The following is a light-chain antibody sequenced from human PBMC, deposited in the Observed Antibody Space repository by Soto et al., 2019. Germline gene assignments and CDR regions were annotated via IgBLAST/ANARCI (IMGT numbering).Light chain of an antibody. V-gene: IGKV1-5*03. CDR2: KAS. CDR3: QHYNSYSEA. J-gene: IGKJ1*01. Sequence: DIQMTQSPSTLSGSVGDRVTITSRASQTISSWLAWYQQKPGKAPKLLIYKASTLKSGVPSRFSGSGSGTEFTLTISSLQPDDFAPYYCQHYNSYSEAFGQGTKVDIK. CDR1: QTISSW.